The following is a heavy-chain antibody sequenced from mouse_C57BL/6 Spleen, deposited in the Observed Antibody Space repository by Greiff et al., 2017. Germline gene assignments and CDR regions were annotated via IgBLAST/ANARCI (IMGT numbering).Heavy chain of an antibody. J-gene: IGHJ4*01. CDR1: GFTFSSYT. D-gene: IGHD2-2*01. CDR2: ISGGGGNT. CDR3: ARLLGLPHARDY. Sequence: EVQVVESGGGLVKPGGSLKLSCAASGFTFSSYTMSWVRQTPEKRLEWVATISGGGGNTYYPDSVKGRFTISRDNAKNTLYLQMSSLRSEDTALYYCARLLGLPHARDYWGQGTSVTVSS. V-gene: IGHV5-9*01.